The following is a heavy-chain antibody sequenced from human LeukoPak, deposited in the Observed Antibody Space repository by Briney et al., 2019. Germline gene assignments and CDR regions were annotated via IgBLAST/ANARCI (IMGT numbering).Heavy chain of an antibody. CDR2: IWYDGSTK. D-gene: IGHD1-26*01. Sequence: PGGSLRLSCAASGFSFSSSGMHWVRQAPGKGLEWVALIWYDGSTKYYADSVKGRFTISKDNSKNTLYPQMNSLRGEDTALYYCARDVGSGTYYRGYFDYWGQGTLVTVST. V-gene: IGHV3-33*01. CDR3: ARDVGSGTYYRGYFDY. CDR1: GFSFSSSG. J-gene: IGHJ4*02.